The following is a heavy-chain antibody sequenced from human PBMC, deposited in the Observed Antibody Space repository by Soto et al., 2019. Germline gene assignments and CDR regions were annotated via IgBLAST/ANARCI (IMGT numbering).Heavy chain of an antibody. CDR2: INAGNGNT. V-gene: IGHV1-3*01. J-gene: IGHJ4*02. CDR3: ARDFNWIECYFDY. CDR1: GYTFTSYA. Sequence: ASVKVSCKASGYTFTSYAMHWVRQAPGQRLEWMGWINAGNGNTKYSQKFQGRVTITRDTSASTAYMELSSLRSEDTAVYYCARDFNWIECYFDYWGQGTLVTVSS. D-gene: IGHD5-12*01.